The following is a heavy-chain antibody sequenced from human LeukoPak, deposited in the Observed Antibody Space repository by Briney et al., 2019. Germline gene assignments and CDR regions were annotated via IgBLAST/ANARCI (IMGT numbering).Heavy chain of an antibody. J-gene: IGHJ4*02. CDR3: ARGVTTVTRGWVDY. CDR1: GFTFSTFA. CDR2: IFPSGGEI. V-gene: IGHV3-21*01. Sequence: GGSLRLSCAASGFTFSTFAMIWVRQPPGKGLEWVLSIFPSGGEIHYADSVRGRFTISRDNAKNSLYLQMNSLRAEDTAVYYCARGVTTVTRGWVDYWGQGTLVTVSS. D-gene: IGHD4-17*01.